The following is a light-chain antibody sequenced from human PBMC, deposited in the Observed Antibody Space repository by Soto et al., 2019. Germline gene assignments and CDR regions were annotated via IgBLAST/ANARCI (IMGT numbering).Light chain of an antibody. V-gene: IGKV1-39*01. CDR2: GTS. CDR1: QRISKS. CDR3: QQSYSSSWT. Sequence: DIQLTQSPSSLSASVGDRVTITCRASQRISKSLNWYQQKPGKAPNLLIYGTSILQSGVPSRFSGRGSGTGFTLTISNLQREDFATYDCQQSYSSSWTFGQGTKVDI. J-gene: IGKJ1*01.